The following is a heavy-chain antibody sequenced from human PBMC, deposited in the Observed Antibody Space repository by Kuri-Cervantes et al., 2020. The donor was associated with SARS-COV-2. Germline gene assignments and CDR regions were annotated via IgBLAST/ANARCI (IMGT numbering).Heavy chain of an antibody. D-gene: IGHD2-2*01. CDR1: GFTFSSYA. V-gene: IGHV3-23*01. CDR3: AKDYCSSTSCSLYDAFDI. Sequence: GESLKISCAASGFTFSSYAMSWVRQAPGKGLEWVSAISGSGGSTYYADSVKGRFTISRANSKNTLYLQMNSLRAEDTAVYYCAKDYCSSTSCSLYDAFDIWGEGTMVPVSS. CDR2: ISGSGGST. J-gene: IGHJ3*02.